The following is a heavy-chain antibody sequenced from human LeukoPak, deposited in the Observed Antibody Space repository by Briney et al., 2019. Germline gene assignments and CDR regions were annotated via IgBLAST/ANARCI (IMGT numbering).Heavy chain of an antibody. J-gene: IGHJ2*01. CDR2: IYHTGST. CDR3: ARAVSMVGPYYFDL. Sequence: SQTLSLTCAVSGVPISSGGYSWSWLRQPPGQGLDWLGDIYHTGSTDYNPSLKSRLTISLDGSKNQFSLEVTSVTAADTAVYYCARAVSMVGPYYFDLWGRGTLVTVSS. D-gene: IGHD3-10*01. CDR1: GVPISSGGYS. V-gene: IGHV4-30-2*01.